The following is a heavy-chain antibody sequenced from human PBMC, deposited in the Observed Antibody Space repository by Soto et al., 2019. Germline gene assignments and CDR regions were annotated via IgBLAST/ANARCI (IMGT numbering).Heavy chain of an antibody. V-gene: IGHV4-31*03. CDR1: GGSISRGGYY. J-gene: IGHJ4*02. D-gene: IGHD5-18*01. Sequence: QVHLQESGPGLVKPSQTLALTCTVSGGSISRGGYYWYWIRQHPEKGLEWIGFIYYSGTTYYNPSLKSRVTMSVDTSKNQFSLKLRSVTAADTAVYYCASRDVDTTLVGNDYWGQGSLVVVSS. CDR3: ASRDVDTTLVGNDY. CDR2: IYYSGTT.